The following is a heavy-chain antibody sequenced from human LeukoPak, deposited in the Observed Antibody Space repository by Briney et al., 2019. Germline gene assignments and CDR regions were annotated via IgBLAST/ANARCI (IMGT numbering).Heavy chain of an antibody. D-gene: IGHD6-19*01. V-gene: IGHV7-4-1*02. Sequence: GASVKVSCKASGYTFTSYGISWVRQAPGQGLEWMGWINTNTGNPTYAQGFTGRFVFSLDTSVSTAYLQISSLKAEDTAVYYCARERFAVAATTGYYYGMDVWGQGTTVTVSS. CDR1: GYTFTSYG. CDR2: INTNTGNP. CDR3: ARERFAVAATTGYYYGMDV. J-gene: IGHJ6*02.